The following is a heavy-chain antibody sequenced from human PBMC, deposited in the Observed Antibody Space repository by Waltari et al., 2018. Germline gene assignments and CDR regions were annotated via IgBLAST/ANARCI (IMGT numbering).Heavy chain of an antibody. CDR1: GFTISNNY. J-gene: IGHJ4*02. V-gene: IGHV3-53*02. CDR3: ALSSGVVKGYLDY. CDR2: LYGGGSS. D-gene: IGHD3-3*01. Sequence: EVQLVESGGGLIQPGMSLRLSCAASGFTISNNYISWVRQAPGKGLEWFSVLYGGGSSYHADAVKGRFTVSRDASKNTVYLQMNSLTTEDTAVYYCALSSGVVKGYLDYWGQGTLVTVSS.